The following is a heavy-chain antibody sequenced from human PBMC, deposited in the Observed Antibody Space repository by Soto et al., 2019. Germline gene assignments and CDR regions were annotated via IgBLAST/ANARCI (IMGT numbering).Heavy chain of an antibody. CDR1: GFTFSSYA. CDR2: ISSNGGST. J-gene: IGHJ4*02. D-gene: IGHD6-6*01. Sequence: GGSLRLSCAASGFTFSSYAMHWVRQAPGKGLEYVSAISSNGGSTYYADSVKGRFTISRDNSKNTVYLQMGSLRAEDTAVYYCARDRGSSSYRPHFDHWGQGTLVTVSS. CDR3: ARDRGSSSYRPHFDH. V-gene: IGHV3-64*02.